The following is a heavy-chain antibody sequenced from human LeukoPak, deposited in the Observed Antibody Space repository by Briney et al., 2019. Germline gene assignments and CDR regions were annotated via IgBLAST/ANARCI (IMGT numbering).Heavy chain of an antibody. J-gene: IGHJ5*02. CDR1: GYTFTSYG. CDR3: ARDLRPFGQQLPNWFDP. V-gene: IGHV1-18*01. CDR2: ISAYNGNT. D-gene: IGHD6-13*01. Sequence: ASVKVSCKASGYTFTSYGISWVRQAPGQGLEWMGWISAYNGNTNYAQKLQGGVTMTTDTSTSTAYMGLRSLRSDDTAVYYCARDLRPFGQQLPNWFDPWGQGTLVTVSS.